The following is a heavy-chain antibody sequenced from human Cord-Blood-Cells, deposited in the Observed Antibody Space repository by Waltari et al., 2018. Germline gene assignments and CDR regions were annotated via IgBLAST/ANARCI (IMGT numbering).Heavy chain of an antibody. V-gene: IGHV1-8*01. CDR3: AIDGSYYDAFDI. CDR2: MNPNSGNT. J-gene: IGHJ3*02. CDR1: GYNFTSYD. D-gene: IGHD1-26*01. Sequence: QVQLVQSGAEVKKPGASVKVSCKASGYNFTSYDLNWVRQATGQGLEWMGWMNPNSGNTGYAQKFQGRVTMTRNTSISTAYMELSSLRSEDTAVYYCAIDGSYYDAFDIWGQGTMVTVSS.